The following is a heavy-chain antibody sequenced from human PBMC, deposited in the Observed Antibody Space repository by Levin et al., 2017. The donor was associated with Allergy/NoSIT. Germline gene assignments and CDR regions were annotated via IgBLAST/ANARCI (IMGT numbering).Heavy chain of an antibody. V-gene: IGHV3-74*01. CDR2: INSDGSST. J-gene: IGHJ4*02. CDR3: ARGSGSYVLDY. CDR1: GFTFSSYW. D-gene: IGHD1-26*01. Sequence: AGGSLRLSCAASGFTFSSYWMHWVRQAPGKGLVWVSRINSDGSSTSYADSVKGRFTISRDNAKNTLYLQMNSLRAEDTAVYYCARGSGSYVLDYWGQGTLVTVSS.